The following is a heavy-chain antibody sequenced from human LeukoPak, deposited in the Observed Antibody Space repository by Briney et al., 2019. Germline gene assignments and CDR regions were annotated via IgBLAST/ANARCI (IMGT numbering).Heavy chain of an antibody. D-gene: IGHD2-8*01. CDR1: GGSISRGGYY. CDR2: IYYSGST. Sequence: SETLSLTCTVSGGSISRGGYYWSWIRQHPGKGLEWIGYIYYSGSTYYNPSLKSRVTISVDTSKNQFSLKLSSVTAADTAVYYCARGRTRKKTTRYYYYGMDVWGQGTTVTVSS. CDR3: ARGRTRKKTTRYYYYGMDV. J-gene: IGHJ6*02. V-gene: IGHV4-31*03.